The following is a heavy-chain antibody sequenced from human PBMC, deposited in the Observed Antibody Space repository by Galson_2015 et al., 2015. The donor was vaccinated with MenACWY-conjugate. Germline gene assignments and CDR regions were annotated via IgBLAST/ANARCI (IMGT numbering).Heavy chain of an antibody. J-gene: IGHJ5*02. D-gene: IGHD5-18*01. Sequence: SLRLSCAASGFTVSSDYMAWVRQSPGKGLEWVSLIYTGGDTYYPGSVTGRFTISRDNSKNTVNLQMHSLRVEDTAVYYCASRREVASSYGSLDLWGQGTLVTVSS. CDR1: GFTVSSDY. CDR2: IYTGGDT. CDR3: ASRREVASSYGSLDL. V-gene: IGHV3-66*01.